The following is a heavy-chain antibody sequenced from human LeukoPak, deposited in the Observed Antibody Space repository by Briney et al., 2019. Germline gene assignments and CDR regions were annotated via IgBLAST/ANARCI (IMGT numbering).Heavy chain of an antibody. J-gene: IGHJ6*03. D-gene: IGHD5-18*01. CDR1: GGSISSYY. Sequence: SETLSLTCTVSGGSISSYYWSWIRQPPGKGLEWIGYIYYSGSTNYNPSLKSRVTISVDTSKNQFSLKLSSVTAADTAVYYCARHGKRGYSYGYGYYYYYMDVWGKGTTVTVSS. CDR3: ARHGKRGYSYGYGYYYYYMDV. V-gene: IGHV4-59*08. CDR2: IYYSGST.